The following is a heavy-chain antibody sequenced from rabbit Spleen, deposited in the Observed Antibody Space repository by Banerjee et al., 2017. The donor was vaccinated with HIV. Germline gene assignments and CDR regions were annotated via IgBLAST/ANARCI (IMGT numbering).Heavy chain of an antibody. CDR3: AREKSGNYGYDL. CDR2: IDPIFGTT. CDR1: GFTMSSSDW. J-gene: IGHJ4*01. Sequence: QSLEESGGDLVKPGASLTLTCTASGFTMSSSDWIYWVRQAPGKGLEWIGYIDPIFGTTYYPSWAKGRFTISKTASTTVTLQMTSLTAADTATYFCAREKSGNYGYDLWGPGTLVTVS. D-gene: IGHD6-1*01. V-gene: IGHV1S40*01.